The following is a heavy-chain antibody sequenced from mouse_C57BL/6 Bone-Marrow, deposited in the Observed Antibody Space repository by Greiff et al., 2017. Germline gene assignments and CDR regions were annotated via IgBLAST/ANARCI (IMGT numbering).Heavy chain of an antibody. CDR3: ARWRQFYYCSSHAMDY. D-gene: IGHD1-1*01. CDR1: GYTFTSYW. J-gene: IGHJ4*01. Sequence: QVQLQQPGAELVKPGASVKLSCKASGYTFTSYWMHWVKQRPGQGLEWIGIIHPNSGSTNSNEKLKSKATLTLDKSSSTAYMQLSRRISEDYEVYYCARWRQFYYCSSHAMDYWGQGTSVTVSS. CDR2: IHPNSGST. V-gene: IGHV1-64*01.